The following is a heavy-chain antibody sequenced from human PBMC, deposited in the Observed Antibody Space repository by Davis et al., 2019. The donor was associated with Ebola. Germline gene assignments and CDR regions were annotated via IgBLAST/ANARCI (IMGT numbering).Heavy chain of an antibody. D-gene: IGHD3-3*01. CDR1: GYTFTSYG. J-gene: IGHJ6*04. Sequence: ASVKVSCKASGYTFTSYGISWVRQAPGQGLEWMGWISAYNGNTNYAQKLQGRVTMTTDTATTTAYMEVGSLRSDDTAVYYCAKSGLSFGVVKYHYGMDVWGKGTTVTVSS. CDR2: ISAYNGNT. CDR3: AKSGLSFGVVKYHYGMDV. V-gene: IGHV1-18*04.